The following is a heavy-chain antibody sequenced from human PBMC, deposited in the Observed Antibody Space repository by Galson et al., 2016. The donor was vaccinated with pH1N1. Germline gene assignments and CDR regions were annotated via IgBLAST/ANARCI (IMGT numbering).Heavy chain of an antibody. V-gene: IGHV2-70*20. D-gene: IGHD4-17*01. CDR2: IDWGDEK. CDR3: AHRLRRDYGDPGTFDY. CDR1: GFSLSTSGMC. Sequence: PALVKPPQTLTLTCTFSGFSLSTSGMCVSWVRQPPGKALEWLALIDWGDEKYYSTSLKTRLTISKDTSKNQVVLTMTNMDPVDTATYYCAHRLRRDYGDPGTFDYWGQGALVTVSS. J-gene: IGHJ4*02.